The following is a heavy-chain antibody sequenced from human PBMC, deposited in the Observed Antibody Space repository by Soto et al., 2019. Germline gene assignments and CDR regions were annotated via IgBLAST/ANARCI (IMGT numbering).Heavy chain of an antibody. CDR3: TTDSAGNDY. J-gene: IGHJ4*02. CDR1: SVSNAW. V-gene: IGHV3-15*07. D-gene: IGHD1-26*01. CDR2: IKSKTDGGTT. Sequence: SVSNAWMNWVRQAPGKGLEWVGRIKSKTDGGTTDYAAPVKGRFTISRDDSKNMLYLQMNSLKTEDTAVYYCTTDSAGNDYWGQGTLVTVSS.